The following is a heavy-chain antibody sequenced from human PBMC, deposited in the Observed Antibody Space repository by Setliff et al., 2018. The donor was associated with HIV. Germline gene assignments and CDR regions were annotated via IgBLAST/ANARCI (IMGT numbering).Heavy chain of an antibody. CDR2: IKEDGSET. V-gene: IGHV3-7*03. Sequence: PGGSLRLSCAATGFTFRNYWMNWVRQAPGKGLEWVANIKEDGSETYYVDSVKGRFTVSRDNAKSSLFLQMNDLKAADTAIDYCARQNGALNYWGQGILVTVSS. CDR3: ARQNGALNY. CDR1: GFTFRNYW. J-gene: IGHJ4*02. D-gene: IGHD1-1*01.